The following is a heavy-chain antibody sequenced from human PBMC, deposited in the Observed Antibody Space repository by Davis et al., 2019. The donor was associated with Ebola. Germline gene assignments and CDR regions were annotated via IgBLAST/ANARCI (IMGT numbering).Heavy chain of an antibody. CDR2: ITCSGGSR. V-gene: IGHV3-23*01. Sequence: GESLKISCAASGFTFSNYAMSWVRQAPGKGLEWVSSITCSGGSRYHADSVKGRFTISRDNSENTLHLQMNSLRADDTAVYYCAKSTMIVGDWDFHYWGQGTLVTVSS. J-gene: IGHJ4*02. D-gene: IGHD3-22*01. CDR3: AKSTMIVGDWDFHY. CDR1: GFTFSNYA.